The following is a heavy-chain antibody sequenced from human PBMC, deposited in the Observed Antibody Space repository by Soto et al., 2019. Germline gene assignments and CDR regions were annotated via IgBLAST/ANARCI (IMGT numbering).Heavy chain of an antibody. Sequence: GASLKVSCKASGVTFSSYAISWVRQAPGQGLEWMGGIIPIFGTANYAQKFQGRVTITADESTSTAYMELSSLRSEDTAVYYCARDKKNYHYYGSGSYYTHWGQGTLVTVSS. CDR2: IIPIFGTA. D-gene: IGHD3-10*01. CDR1: GVTFSSYA. V-gene: IGHV1-69*13. CDR3: ARDKKNYHYYGSGSYYTH. J-gene: IGHJ4*02.